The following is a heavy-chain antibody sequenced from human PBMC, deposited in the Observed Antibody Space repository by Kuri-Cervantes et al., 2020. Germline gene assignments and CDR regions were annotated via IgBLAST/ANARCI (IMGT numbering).Heavy chain of an antibody. D-gene: IGHD1-26*01. V-gene: IGHV4-34*01. CDR1: GGSISSYY. CDR3: ARGPIVGATPLHRYYYMDV. Sequence: GSLRLSCSVSGGSISSYYWSWIRQPPGKGLEWIGEINHSGSTNYNPSLKSRVTISADTSKNQFSLKLSSVTAADTAVYYCARGPIVGATPLHRYYYMDVWGKGTTVTVSS. CDR2: INHSGST. J-gene: IGHJ6*03.